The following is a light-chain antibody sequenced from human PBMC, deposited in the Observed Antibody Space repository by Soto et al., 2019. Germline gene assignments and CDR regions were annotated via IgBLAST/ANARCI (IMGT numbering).Light chain of an antibody. J-gene: IGKJ5*01. Sequence: DIQLTQSPSSLSASVGDRVTVTCRASQSISTYLNWYQQKPGKAPELMIFAASSLQSGVPSRFSGSGSGTDFTLTISSLQPEDFATYYCQQSYSTPPTFGGGTRLEIK. CDR1: QSISTY. CDR3: QQSYSTPPT. CDR2: AAS. V-gene: IGKV1-39*01.